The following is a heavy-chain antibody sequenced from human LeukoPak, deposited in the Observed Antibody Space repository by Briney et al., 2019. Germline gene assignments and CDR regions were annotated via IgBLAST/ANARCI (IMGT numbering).Heavy chain of an antibody. CDR2: IYSGGST. CDR1: VFTVSSNY. J-gene: IGHJ6*02. CDR3: ARDGTTSPYYYGMDV. Sequence: GGSLRLSCAASVFTVSSNYMSWVRQAPGKGLEWVSVIYSGGSTYYADSVKGRFTISRDNSKNTLYLQMNSLRAEDTAVYYCARDGTTSPYYYGMDVWGQGTTVTVSS. V-gene: IGHV3-53*01. D-gene: IGHD1-7*01.